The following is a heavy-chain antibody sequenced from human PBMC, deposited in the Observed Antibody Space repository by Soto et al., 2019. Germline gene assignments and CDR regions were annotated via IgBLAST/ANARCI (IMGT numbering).Heavy chain of an antibody. Sequence: SLRLSCTSSGFTFGDYAMSWVRQAPGKGLEWVGFIRSKAYGGTTEYAASVKGRFTISRDDSKSIAYLQMNSLRTEDTAVYYCTRSAAVAGSAFDYWGQGTLVTVSS. J-gene: IGHJ4*02. V-gene: IGHV3-49*04. CDR2: IRSKAYGGTT. CDR1: GFTFGDYA. CDR3: TRSAAVAGSAFDY. D-gene: IGHD6-19*01.